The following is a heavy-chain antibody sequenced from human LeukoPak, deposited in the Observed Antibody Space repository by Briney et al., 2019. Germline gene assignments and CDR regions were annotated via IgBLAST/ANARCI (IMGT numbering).Heavy chain of an antibody. CDR2: ISASGTVT. CDR3: AKTSVGEGRIIGSGYFDN. CDR1: GFTFSNHA. V-gene: IGHV3-23*01. Sequence: PGGSLSLSCAASGFTFSNHAMNWVRQAPGKGLEWVSIISASGTVTYYADSVKGRFTISRDNSRNTLYLQMNSLRAEDTALYYCAKTSVGEGRIIGSGYFDNWGQGTLVTVSS. J-gene: IGHJ4*02. D-gene: IGHD2-15*01.